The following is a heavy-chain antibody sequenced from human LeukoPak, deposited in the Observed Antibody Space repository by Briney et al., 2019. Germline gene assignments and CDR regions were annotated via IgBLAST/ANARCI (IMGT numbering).Heavy chain of an antibody. CDR1: GDSINTKSYY. D-gene: IGHD5-18*01. Sequence: ASETLSLTCTVSGDSINTKSYYWGWIRQPPGKGLEWIGSIYYSGNTYYNPSLKSRVTLSIDTSKNQISLRLSSVTAADTAVYYCARHSYGTFDYWGQGTLVTVSS. V-gene: IGHV4-39*01. CDR3: ARHSYGTFDY. CDR2: IYYSGNT. J-gene: IGHJ4*02.